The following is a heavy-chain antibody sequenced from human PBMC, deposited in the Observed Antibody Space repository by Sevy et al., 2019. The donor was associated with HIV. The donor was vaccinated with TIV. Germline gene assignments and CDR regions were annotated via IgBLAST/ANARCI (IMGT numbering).Heavy chain of an antibody. CDR2: ISGDNGNT. CDR3: ARDSMPTVQGIIITPYYYGMDL. CDR1: GYTFISYG. V-gene: IGHV1-18*01. J-gene: IGHJ6*02. Sequence: ASVKVSCKASGYTFISYGISWVRQAPGQGLEWMGWISGDNGNTISAQNLQGRVTMSTDTSTSTAYMELSNPRSDDTAVYYCARDSMPTVQGIIITPYYYGMDLWGQGTTVTVSS. D-gene: IGHD3-10*01.